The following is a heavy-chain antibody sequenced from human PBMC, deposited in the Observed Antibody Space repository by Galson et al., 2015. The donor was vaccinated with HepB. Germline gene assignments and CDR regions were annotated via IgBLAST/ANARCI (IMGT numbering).Heavy chain of an antibody. D-gene: IGHD2-15*01. V-gene: IGHV3-9*01. CDR2: ISWNSGSI. J-gene: IGHJ4*02. CDR3: AKDYCSGGSCYIDY. Sequence: SLRLSCAASGFTFDDYAMHWVRQAPGKGLEWVSGISWNSGSIGYADSVKGRFTISRDNAKNSLYPQMNSLRAEGTALYYCAKDYCSGGSCYIDYWGQGTLVTVSS. CDR1: GFTFDDYA.